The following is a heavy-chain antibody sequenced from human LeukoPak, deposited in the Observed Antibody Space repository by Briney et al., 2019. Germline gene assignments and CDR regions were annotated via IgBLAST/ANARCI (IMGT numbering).Heavy chain of an antibody. J-gene: IGHJ4*02. V-gene: IGHV1-18*01. D-gene: IGHD1-26*01. Sequence: ASVKVSCKASGYTFTSYGISWVRQAPGQGLEWMGWISAYNGNTNYAQKLQGRVTMTTDTSTSTAYMELRRLRSDDTAVYYCAREGPIVGATHLVDYWGQGTLVTVSS. CDR3: AREGPIVGATHLVDY. CDR1: GYTFTSYG. CDR2: ISAYNGNT.